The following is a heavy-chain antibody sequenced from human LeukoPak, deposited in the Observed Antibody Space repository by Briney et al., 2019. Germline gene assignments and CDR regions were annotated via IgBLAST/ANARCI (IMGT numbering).Heavy chain of an antibody. CDR2: IKSKTDGGTT. CDR3: ARLPGGVVIDAGLY. CDR1: GFTFSSYG. Sequence: PGGSLRLSCAAPGFTFSSYGMSWVRQAPGKGLEWVGRIKSKTDGGTTDYAAPVKGRFTISRDDSKNTLYLQMNSLKTEDTAMYYCARLPGGVVIDAGLYWGQGTLVTVSS. D-gene: IGHD2-21*01. J-gene: IGHJ4*02. V-gene: IGHV3-15*01.